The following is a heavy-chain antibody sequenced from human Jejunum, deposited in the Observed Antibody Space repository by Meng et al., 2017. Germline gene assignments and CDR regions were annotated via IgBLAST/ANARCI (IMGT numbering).Heavy chain of an antibody. J-gene: IGHJ5*02. CDR3: ARAPDYSDNWFDP. CDR1: GYTFTGYY. Sequence: QLQLVQSGAEVKNPGAAGKVSCKASGYTFTGYYMHWVRQAPGQGLEWMGRINPDSGGTNFAQKFQGRVTMTRDTSISTAYMELSRLTSDETAVYYCARAPDYSDNWFDPWGQGTLVTVSS. D-gene: IGHD2-15*01. CDR2: INPDSGGT. V-gene: IGHV1-2*06.